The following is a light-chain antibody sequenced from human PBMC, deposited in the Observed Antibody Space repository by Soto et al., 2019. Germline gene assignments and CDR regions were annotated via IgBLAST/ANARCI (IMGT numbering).Light chain of an antibody. J-gene: IGLJ2*01. CDR2: LNSDGRH. V-gene: IGLV4-69*01. CDR1: SGHRTYA. Sequence: QTVVTQSPSASASLGASVKLTCTLSSGHRTYAIAWHQQQPEKGPRYLMNLNSDGRHTKGDGIPDRFSGSSSGTERYLTISSLQSEDEADYYCQTWGTGLLVFGGGTKVTVL. CDR3: QTWGTGLLV.